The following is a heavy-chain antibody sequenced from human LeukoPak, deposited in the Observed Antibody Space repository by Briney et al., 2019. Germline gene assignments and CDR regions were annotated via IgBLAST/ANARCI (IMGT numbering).Heavy chain of an antibody. Sequence: PSETLSLTCGVSGGSISNTNWWSWVRQPPGQGLEWIGEISLSRLTNYNPSLKSRVTVSLDKSKNHLSLNLTSVTAADTAVYYCSRENGAFSPFGYWGQGTLVTVPS. CDR2: ISLSRLT. CDR3: SRENGAFSPFGY. J-gene: IGHJ4*02. V-gene: IGHV4/OR15-8*01. CDR1: GGSISNTNW. D-gene: IGHD2-8*01.